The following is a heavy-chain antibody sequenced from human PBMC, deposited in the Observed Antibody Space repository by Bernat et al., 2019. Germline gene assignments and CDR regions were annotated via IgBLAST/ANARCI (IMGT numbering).Heavy chain of an antibody. V-gene: IGHV2-5*02. CDR3: AHSNGYSYGFYYYYGMDV. CDR2: IYWDDDK. Sequence: QITLKESGPTLVKPTQTLTLTCTFSGFSLSTSGVGVGWIRQPPGKALEWLALIYWDDDKCYSPSLKSRPTITKDTSKNQVVLTMTNMDPVDTATYYCAHSNGYSYGFYYYYGMDVWGQGTTVTVSS. J-gene: IGHJ6*02. D-gene: IGHD5-18*01. CDR1: GFSLSTSGVG.